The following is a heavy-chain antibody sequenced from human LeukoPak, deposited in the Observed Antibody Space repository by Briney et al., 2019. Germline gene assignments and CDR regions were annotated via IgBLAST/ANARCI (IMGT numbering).Heavy chain of an antibody. J-gene: IGHJ4*02. CDR2: MNPNSGNT. Sequence: GASVKVSCKASGYTFTSYDVNWVRQATGQGLEWTGWMNPNSGNTGYAQKFQGRVTMTRNTSISTAYMELSSLRSEDTAVYYCARAEAAMGYFDYWGQGTLVTVSS. V-gene: IGHV1-8*01. D-gene: IGHD5-18*01. CDR1: GYTFTSYD. CDR3: ARAEAAMGYFDY.